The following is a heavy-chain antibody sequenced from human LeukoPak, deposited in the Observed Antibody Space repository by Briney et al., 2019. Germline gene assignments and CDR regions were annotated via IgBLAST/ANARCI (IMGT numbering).Heavy chain of an antibody. D-gene: IGHD3-22*01. CDR1: GFTFSSYS. Sequence: PGGSLRLSCAASGFTFSSYSMNWVRQAPGKGLEWVAVISYDGSNKYYADSVKGRFTISSDNSKNTLYLQMNSLRAEDTAVYYCARGKSGYYTSYYFDYWGQGTLVTVSS. CDR2: ISYDGSNK. V-gene: IGHV3-30*03. J-gene: IGHJ4*02. CDR3: ARGKSGYYTSYYFDY.